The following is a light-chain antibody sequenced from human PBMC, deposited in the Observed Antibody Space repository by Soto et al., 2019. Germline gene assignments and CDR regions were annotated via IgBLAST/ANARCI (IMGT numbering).Light chain of an antibody. CDR1: QRVSSSY. Sequence: EIVLTQSPGTLSLSPGERATLSCRASQRVSSSYLAWYQQKPGQAPRLLIYGASSRATGIPDRFSGSGSGTDFTLTINRLEPEDLAVYYCQQYGSSPRTFGQGTKVEIK. V-gene: IGKV3-20*01. CDR3: QQYGSSPRT. CDR2: GAS. J-gene: IGKJ1*01.